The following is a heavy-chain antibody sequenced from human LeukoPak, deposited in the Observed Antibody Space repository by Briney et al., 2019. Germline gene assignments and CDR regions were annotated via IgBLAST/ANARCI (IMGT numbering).Heavy chain of an antibody. J-gene: IGHJ4*02. CDR1: GGSISSGSYY. CDR3: ASSPVIVGVVAISEYFDY. V-gene: IGHV4-61*02. Sequence: SETLSLTCTVSGGSISSGSYYWSWIRQPAGKGLEWIGRIYTSGSTNYNPSLKSRVTISVDTSKNQFSLKLSSVTAADTAVYYCASSPVIVGVVAISEYFDYWGQGTLVTVSS. D-gene: IGHD2-15*01. CDR2: IYTSGST.